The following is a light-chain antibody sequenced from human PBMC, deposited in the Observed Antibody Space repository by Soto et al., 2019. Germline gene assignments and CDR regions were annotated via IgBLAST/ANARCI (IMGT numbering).Light chain of an antibody. J-gene: IGKJ1*01. V-gene: IGKV3-20*01. CDR1: QSVSNNY. Sequence: EIVLTQSPGTLSLSPGERATLSCRASQSVSNNYLACYQQYPGQAPRLLSHRIYNGATSIPDRFSGSGSGTYVTLSISRMEPVDFAVYYCQQYGRPGTFGQGTKLEI. CDR2: RIY. CDR3: QQYGRPGT.